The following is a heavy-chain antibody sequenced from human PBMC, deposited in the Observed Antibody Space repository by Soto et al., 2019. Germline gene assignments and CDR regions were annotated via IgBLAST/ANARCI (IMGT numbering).Heavy chain of an antibody. J-gene: IGHJ4*02. CDR2: IYYSGST. CDR1: GGSISSGCYY. Sequence: SETMSLTCTVSGGSISSGCYYWSWIRQHPGKGLEWIGYIYYSGSTYYNPSLKSRVTISVDTSKNQFSLKLSSVTAADTAVYYCARDRKRYSGSYYGFDYWGQGTLVTVSS. D-gene: IGHD1-26*01. CDR3: ARDRKRYSGSYYGFDY. V-gene: IGHV4-31*03.